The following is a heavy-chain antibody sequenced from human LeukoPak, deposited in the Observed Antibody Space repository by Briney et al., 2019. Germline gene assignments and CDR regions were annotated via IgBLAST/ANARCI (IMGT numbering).Heavy chain of an antibody. CDR1: GYGFTNYW. CDR3: ARQRYSYYNDY. J-gene: IGHJ4*02. D-gene: IGHD5-18*01. CDR2: IDPSDSYT. Sequence: GESLKISCKGSGYGFTNYWSTWVRQMPGKGQEWMGRIDPSDSYTNYSPSFQGHVTISTDKSTSTAYLQWSSLKASDTAMYYCARQRYSYYNDYWGQGTLVTVSS. V-gene: IGHV5-10-1*01.